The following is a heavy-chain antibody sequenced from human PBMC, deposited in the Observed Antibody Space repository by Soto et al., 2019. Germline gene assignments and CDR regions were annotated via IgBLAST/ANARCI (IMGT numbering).Heavy chain of an antibody. Sequence: LGESLKISCKGSGYSFTTYWIGWVRQMPGKGLEWMGIIYPGDSDTRNSPSFQGQVTISADKSISTAYLQWSSLKASDTAMYYCARQVYNYDILAPNAFDIWGQGTMVTVSS. CDR3: ARQVYNYDILAPNAFDI. V-gene: IGHV5-51*01. CDR1: GYSFTTYW. J-gene: IGHJ3*02. CDR2: IYPGDSDT. D-gene: IGHD3-9*01.